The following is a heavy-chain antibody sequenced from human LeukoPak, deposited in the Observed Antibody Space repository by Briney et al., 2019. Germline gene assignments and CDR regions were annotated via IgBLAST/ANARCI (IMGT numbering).Heavy chain of an antibody. CDR2: ISSSSSYI. J-gene: IGHJ3*02. CDR1: GFTFSSYS. CDR3: ARYRSVDAFDI. D-gene: IGHD1-26*01. Sequence: GGSLRLSCAASGFTFSSYSMNWVRQAPGKGLEWVSSISSSSSYIYYADSVKGRFTISRDNAKNSLYLQMNSLRAEDTAVYYCARYRSVDAFDIWGQGTMVTVSS. V-gene: IGHV3-21*01.